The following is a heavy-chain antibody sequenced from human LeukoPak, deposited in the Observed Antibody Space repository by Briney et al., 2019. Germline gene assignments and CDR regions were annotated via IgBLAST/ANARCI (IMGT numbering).Heavy chain of an antibody. Sequence: SETLSLTCTVSGGSISSSSYYWSWIRQPPGKGLEWIGYVYSSGSTNYNPSLKSRVTISVDTSKNQFSLKLSSVTAADTAVYYCASSGNYYYYYMDVWGKGTTVTISS. CDR2: VYSSGST. V-gene: IGHV4-61*01. CDR1: GGSISSSSYY. D-gene: IGHD6-19*01. CDR3: ASSGNYYYYYMDV. J-gene: IGHJ6*03.